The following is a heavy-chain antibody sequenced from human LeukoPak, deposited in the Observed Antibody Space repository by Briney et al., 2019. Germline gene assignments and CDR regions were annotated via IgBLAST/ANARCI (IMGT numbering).Heavy chain of an antibody. D-gene: IGHD1-26*01. V-gene: IGHV3-21*01. CDR3: AKDRSGSYNDPFDY. Sequence: GGSLRLSCAASGFTFSSYSMNWVRQAPGKGLEWVSSISSSSSYIYYADSVKGRFTISRDNAKNSLYLQMNSLRAEDTAVYYCAKDRSGSYNDPFDYWGXXTLVTVSS. CDR1: GFTFSSYS. J-gene: IGHJ4*01. CDR2: ISSSSSYI.